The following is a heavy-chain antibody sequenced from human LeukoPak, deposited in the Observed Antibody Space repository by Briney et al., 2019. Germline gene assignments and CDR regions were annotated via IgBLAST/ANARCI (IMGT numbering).Heavy chain of an antibody. J-gene: IGHJ6*02. CDR3: AKDVGSGDHLLWSGELAYYYYGMDV. CDR2: VNRDGSET. V-gene: IGHV3-7*01. D-gene: IGHD3-10*01. CDR1: GFALSSHW. Sequence: PGGSLRLSCAASGFALSSHWMTWVRQVPGRGPEWVANVNRDGSETYYLDSVRGRFTISRDNSKNTLYLQMNNLRVEDTALYYCAKDVGSGDHLLWSGELAYYYYGMDVWGQGTTVTVSS.